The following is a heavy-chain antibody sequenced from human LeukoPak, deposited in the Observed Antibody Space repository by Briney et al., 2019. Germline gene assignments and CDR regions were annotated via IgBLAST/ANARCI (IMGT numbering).Heavy chain of an antibody. V-gene: IGHV4-61*02. CDR1: GGSISSSSYY. Sequence: SETLSLTCTVSGGSISSSSYYWSWIRQPAGKGLEWIGRIYTSGSTNYNPSLKSRVTMSVDTSKNQFSLKLSSVTAADTAVYYCARDLAYDSSGYHGTNNWFDPWGQGTLVTVSS. D-gene: IGHD3-22*01. CDR3: ARDLAYDSSGYHGTNNWFDP. J-gene: IGHJ5*02. CDR2: IYTSGST.